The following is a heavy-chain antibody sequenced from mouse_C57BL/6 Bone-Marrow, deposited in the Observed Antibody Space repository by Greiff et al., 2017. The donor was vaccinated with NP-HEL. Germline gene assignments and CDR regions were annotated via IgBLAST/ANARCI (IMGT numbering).Heavy chain of an antibody. CDR3: ARRSTGSSFYWYFDV. CDR1: GYTFTTYP. D-gene: IGHD1-1*01. Sequence: QVQLQQSGAELVKPGASVKMSCKASGYTFTTYPIEWMKQNHGKSLEWIGNFHPYNDDTKYNEKFKGKATLTVEKSSSTVYLELSRLTSDDSAVYYCARRSTGSSFYWYFDVWGTGTTVTVSS. J-gene: IGHJ1*03. V-gene: IGHV1-47*01. CDR2: FHPYNDDT.